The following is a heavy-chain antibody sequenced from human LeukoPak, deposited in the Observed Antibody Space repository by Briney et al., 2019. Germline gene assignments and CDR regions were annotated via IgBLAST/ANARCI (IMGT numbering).Heavy chain of an antibody. CDR2: IYYSGST. Sequence: NPSETLSLTCTVSGGSISSYYWSWIRQPPGKGLEWIGYIYYSGSTNYNPSLKSRVTISVDTSKNQFSLKLSSVTAADTAVYYCARRPGIAVAGLYWYFDLWGRGTLVTVSS. V-gene: IGHV4-59*08. CDR1: GGSISSYY. D-gene: IGHD6-19*01. CDR3: ARRPGIAVAGLYWYFDL. J-gene: IGHJ2*01.